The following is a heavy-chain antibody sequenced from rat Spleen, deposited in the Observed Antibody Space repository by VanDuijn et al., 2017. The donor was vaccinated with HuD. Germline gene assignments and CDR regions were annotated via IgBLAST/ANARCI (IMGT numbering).Heavy chain of an antibody. CDR1: GFSFSDYN. J-gene: IGHJ3*01. V-gene: IGHV5S23*01. CDR3: ARHNNYLNWFTY. CDR2: ISTGGGNT. Sequence: EVQLVESGGGLVQPGGSLKLSCAASGFSFSDYNMAWVRQAPKKGLEWVASISTGGGNTYYRDSVKGRFTISRDNAKSTLYLQMDSLRSEDTATYYCARHNNYLNWFTYWGQGTLVTVSS. D-gene: IGHD1-10*01.